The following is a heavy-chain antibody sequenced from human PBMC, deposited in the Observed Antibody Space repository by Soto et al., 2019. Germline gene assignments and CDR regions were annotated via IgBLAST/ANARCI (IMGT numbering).Heavy chain of an antibody. Sequence: PGGSLRLSCAASGFTFSSYGMHWVRQAPGKGLEWVAVISYDGSNKYYADSVKGRFTISRDNSKNTLYLQMNSLRAEDTAVYYCAKDPGYSYGDYYYYGMDVWGQGTPVTVSS. D-gene: IGHD5-18*01. CDR1: GFTFSSYG. CDR2: ISYDGSNK. J-gene: IGHJ6*02. CDR3: AKDPGYSYGDYYYYGMDV. V-gene: IGHV3-30*18.